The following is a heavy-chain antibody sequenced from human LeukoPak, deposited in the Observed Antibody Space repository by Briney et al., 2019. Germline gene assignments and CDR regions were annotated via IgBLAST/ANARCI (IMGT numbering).Heavy chain of an antibody. CDR3: ARDLRNNWFDP. V-gene: IGHV4-59*01. CDR2: IYYSGST. Sequence: PSETLSLTCTVSGGSISSYYWNWIRQPPGKGLGWIGYIYYSGSTNYNPSLKSRVTISVDMSKNQFSLKLSSVTAADTAVYYCARDLRNNWFDPWGQGTLVTVSS. CDR1: GGSISSYY. J-gene: IGHJ5*02.